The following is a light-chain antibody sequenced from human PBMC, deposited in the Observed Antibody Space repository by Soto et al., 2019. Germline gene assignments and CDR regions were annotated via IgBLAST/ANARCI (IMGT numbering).Light chain of an antibody. CDR1: SSNIGSNY. Sequence: QSVLTQPPSASGTPGQRVTISCSGSSSNIGSNYVYWYQQLPGTAPKLLIYRNNQRTSGVPDRFSGSKSGTSASLAISGLRSEDEADYYCAAWDDSLSGSWVFGGGTKLTVL. CDR2: RNN. V-gene: IGLV1-47*01. CDR3: AAWDDSLSGSWV. J-gene: IGLJ3*02.